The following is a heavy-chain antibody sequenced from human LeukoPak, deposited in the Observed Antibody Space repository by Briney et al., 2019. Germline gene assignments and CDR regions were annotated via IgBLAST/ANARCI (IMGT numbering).Heavy chain of an antibody. CDR3: AKDTIWFGEINWFDP. CDR2: ISGSGGST. CDR1: GFTFSSYA. D-gene: IGHD3-10*01. V-gene: IGHV3-23*01. Sequence: GGSLRLSCAASGFTFSSYAMSWVRQAPGKGLEWVSAISGSGGSTYYADSVKGRFTISRDNSKNTLYLQMNSLRAEDTAVYYCAKDTIWFGEINWFDPWGQGTLVTVSS. J-gene: IGHJ5*02.